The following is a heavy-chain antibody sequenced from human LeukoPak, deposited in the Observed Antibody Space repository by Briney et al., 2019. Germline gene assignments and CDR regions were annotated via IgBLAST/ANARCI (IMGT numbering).Heavy chain of an antibody. V-gene: IGHV3-30-3*01. CDR3: ARVVAAAPGY. CDR1: GFTFSSYA. Sequence: GGSLRLSCAASGFTFSSYAMHWVRQAPGKGLEWVAVISYDGSNKYYADSVKGRFTISRDNSKNTLYLQMTSLRAEDTAVYYCARVVAAAPGYWGQGTLVTVSS. J-gene: IGHJ4*02. D-gene: IGHD6-13*01. CDR2: ISYDGSNK.